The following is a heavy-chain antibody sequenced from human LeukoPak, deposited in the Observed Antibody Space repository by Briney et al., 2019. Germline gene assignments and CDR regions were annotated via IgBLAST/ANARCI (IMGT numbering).Heavy chain of an antibody. J-gene: IGHJ4*02. CDR2: ISYDGSNK. Sequence: PGGSLRLSCAASGFTFSSYAMHWVRQAPGKGLEWVAVISYDGSNKYYADSVKGRFTISRDNSKNTLYLQMNSLRAEDTAVYYCASYWELLSYFDYWGQGTLVTVSS. V-gene: IGHV3-30-3*01. D-gene: IGHD3-10*01. CDR3: ASYWELLSYFDY. CDR1: GFTFSSYA.